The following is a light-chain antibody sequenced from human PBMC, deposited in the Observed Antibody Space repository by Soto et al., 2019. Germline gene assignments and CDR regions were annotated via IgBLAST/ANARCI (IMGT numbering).Light chain of an antibody. CDR3: QQTNSFPWT. Sequence: DIQMTQSPSSVSASVGDRVTITCRASQAIRNLLSWYQQKPGKAPKLLIYTASSLQSGVPSNFSGSGSGTDFTLTIGSLQPEDFATYYCQQTNSFPWTFGQGTKVEIK. V-gene: IGKV1-12*01. CDR2: TAS. J-gene: IGKJ1*01. CDR1: QAIRNL.